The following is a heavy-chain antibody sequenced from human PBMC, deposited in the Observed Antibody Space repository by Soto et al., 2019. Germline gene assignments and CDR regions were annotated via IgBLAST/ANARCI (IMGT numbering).Heavy chain of an antibody. CDR1: GFTFSSYG. Sequence: GGSLRLSCAASGFTFSSYGMHWVRQAPGKGLEWVAVIWYDGSNKYYADSVKGRFTISRDNSKNTLYLQMNSLRAEDTAVYYCARGPPGDYDILTGYYSHYYGMDVWGQGTTVTV. CDR2: IWYDGSNK. CDR3: ARGPPGDYDILTGYYSHYYGMDV. J-gene: IGHJ6*02. D-gene: IGHD3-9*01. V-gene: IGHV3-33*01.